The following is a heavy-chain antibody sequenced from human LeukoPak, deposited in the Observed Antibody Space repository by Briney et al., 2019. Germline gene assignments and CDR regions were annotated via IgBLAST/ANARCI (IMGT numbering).Heavy chain of an antibody. Sequence: SETLSLTCAVYGASFSGYYWSWIRQPPGKGLEWIGEINHSGSTNYNPSLKSRVTISVDTSKNQFSLKLSSVTAADTAVYYCARDPYYGSGSYYLPRKYYYYGMDVWGQGTTVTVSS. CDR3: ARDPYYGSGSYYLPRKYYYYGMDV. J-gene: IGHJ6*02. CDR1: GASFSGYY. D-gene: IGHD3-10*01. V-gene: IGHV4-34*01. CDR2: INHSGST.